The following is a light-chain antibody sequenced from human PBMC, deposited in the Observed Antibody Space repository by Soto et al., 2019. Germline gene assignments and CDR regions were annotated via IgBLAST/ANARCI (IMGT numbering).Light chain of an antibody. CDR2: GAS. CDR1: PSVSSN. J-gene: IGKJ1*01. V-gene: IGKV3-15*01. Sequence: EIVMPQSPATLSVSPGVMATLSCRASPSVSSNLAWYQQKPGQAHSLLIYGASTRATGIPARVSGIGSGTEFTLTISSLQSEDFAVYYCQQYNNWPRPFGQGTKVEI. CDR3: QQYNNWPRP.